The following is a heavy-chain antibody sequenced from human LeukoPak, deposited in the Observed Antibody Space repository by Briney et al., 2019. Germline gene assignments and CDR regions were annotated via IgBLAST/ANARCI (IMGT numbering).Heavy chain of an antibody. CDR1: GFTFDDYA. Sequence: GGSLRLSCAASGFTFDDYAMHWIRQAPGKGLEWASGINWNGGKIGYADSVKGRFTISRDSAKSSLYLQMNTLRAEDMAFYYCAKALSSSFTGSSWEYWGQGTLVTVSS. CDR3: AKALSSSFTGSSWEY. D-gene: IGHD6-6*01. CDR2: INWNGGKI. J-gene: IGHJ4*02. V-gene: IGHV3-9*03.